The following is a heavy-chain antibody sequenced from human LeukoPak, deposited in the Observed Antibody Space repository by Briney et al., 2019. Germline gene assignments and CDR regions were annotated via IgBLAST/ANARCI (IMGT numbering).Heavy chain of an antibody. CDR1: GYTFTNYA. CDR2: INAGNGNT. V-gene: IGHV1-3*01. D-gene: IGHD5-12*01. J-gene: IGHJ4*02. CDR3: TSGPTAADFDY. Sequence: ASVKVSCKASGYTFTNYAIHWVRQAPGQRLEWMGWINAGNGNTKYSQKFQGRVTITRDTSASTAYMELSSLRSEDTAVYYCTSGPTAADFDYWGQGTLVTVSS.